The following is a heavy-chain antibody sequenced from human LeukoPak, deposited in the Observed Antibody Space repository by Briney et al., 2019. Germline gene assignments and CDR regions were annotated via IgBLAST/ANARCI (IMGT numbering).Heavy chain of an antibody. Sequence: GGSLSLSCAASGFTFSDYWNHWIGHPQGKGLVWVSRINTDGSITNYADSVKGRFSISRDNAKNTLYLQMSSLRAEDTAVYYCARDRGPRTGFMVREAYDYWGQGTLVTVSS. CDR2: INTDGSIT. D-gene: IGHD3-10*01. V-gene: IGHV3-74*01. CDR1: GFTFSDYW. CDR3: ARDRGPRTGFMVREAYDY. J-gene: IGHJ4*02.